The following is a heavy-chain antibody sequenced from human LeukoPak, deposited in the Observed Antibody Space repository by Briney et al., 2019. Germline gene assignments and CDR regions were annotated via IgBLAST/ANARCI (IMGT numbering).Heavy chain of an antibody. J-gene: IGHJ6*03. CDR1: GVSFSGYY. Sequence: SETLSLTCAVYGVSFSGYYWSWLRQPPGKGLEWIGEINHSGSTNYNPSLKSRVTISVDTSKNQFSLKLSSVTAADTAVYYCARGAQYYDFWSGYAGAHYYYYMDVWGKGTTVTVSS. CDR2: INHSGST. D-gene: IGHD3-3*01. V-gene: IGHV4-34*01. CDR3: ARGAQYYDFWSGYAGAHYYYYMDV.